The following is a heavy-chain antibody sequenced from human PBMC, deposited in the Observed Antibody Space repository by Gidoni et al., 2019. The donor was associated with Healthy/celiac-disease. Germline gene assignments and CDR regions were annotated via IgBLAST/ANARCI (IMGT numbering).Heavy chain of an antibody. J-gene: IGHJ4*02. V-gene: IGHV1-69*01. CDR2: IIPIFGTA. CDR3: ARERSSGWYLPRPGRRYYFDY. CDR1: GGTFSSYA. Sequence: QVQLVQSGPEVKKPGSSVKVSCKASGGTFSSYAISWVRQAPVQGLEWMGGIIPIFGTANYAQKFQGRVTITADESTSTAYMELSSLRSEDTAVYYCARERSSGWYLPRPGRRYYFDYWGQGTLVTVSS. D-gene: IGHD6-19*01.